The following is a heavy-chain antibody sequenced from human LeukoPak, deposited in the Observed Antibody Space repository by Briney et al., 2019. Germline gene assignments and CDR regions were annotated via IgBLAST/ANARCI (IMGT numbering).Heavy chain of an antibody. Sequence: GGSLRLSCAASGFTFSSYAMHWVRQAPGKGLEWVAVISYDGSNKYYADSVKGRFTISRDNSKNTLYLQMNSLRAEDTAVYYCARSVGARAFDIWGQGTMVTVSS. V-gene: IGHV3-30-3*01. CDR2: ISYDGSNK. CDR3: ARSVGARAFDI. J-gene: IGHJ3*02. CDR1: GFTFSSYA. D-gene: IGHD1-26*01.